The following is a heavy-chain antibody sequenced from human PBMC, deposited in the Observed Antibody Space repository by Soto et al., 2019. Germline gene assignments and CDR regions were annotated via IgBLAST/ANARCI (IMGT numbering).Heavy chain of an antibody. D-gene: IGHD4-17*01. V-gene: IGHV1-24*01. Sequence: QVQLVQSGAEVKKPGASVKVSCKVSGYTLTELSMHWVRQAPGKGLEWMGGFDPEDGETIYAQKFQGRVTMTEDTSTNTAYMELSSVSSEDTAVYDCATVTVGADAFDIWGRGTMVTVSS. CDR1: GYTLTELS. CDR2: FDPEDGET. CDR3: ATVTVGADAFDI. J-gene: IGHJ3*02.